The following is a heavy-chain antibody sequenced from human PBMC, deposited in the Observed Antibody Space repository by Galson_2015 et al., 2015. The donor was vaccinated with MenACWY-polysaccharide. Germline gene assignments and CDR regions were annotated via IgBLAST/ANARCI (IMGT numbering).Heavy chain of an antibody. CDR2: IKQDGSEK. J-gene: IGHJ5*02. Sequence: SLRLSCAASGFTVSGYWMTWVRQAPGKGLEWGANIKQDGSEKNYVDSVEGRFTISRDNAKNSLYLQMNSLIAEDTAVYYCARGRIPVGPWGQRALVPVSS. D-gene: IGHD2-21*01. CDR1: GFTVSGYW. V-gene: IGHV3-7*01. CDR3: ARGRIPVGP.